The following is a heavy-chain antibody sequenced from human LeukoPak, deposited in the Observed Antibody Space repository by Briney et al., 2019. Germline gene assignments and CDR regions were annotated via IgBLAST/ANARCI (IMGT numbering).Heavy chain of an antibody. CDR3: ARGSTTKVSNWFDP. CDR2: IYYTGST. CDR1: GGSISSYY. J-gene: IGHJ5*02. V-gene: IGHV4-59*01. Sequence: SETLSLTCTVSGGSISSYYWSWIRQPPGKGLEWIGYIYYTGSTNNTSLKSRVTISLDTSKNQFSPKLSSVTAADTAVYYCARGSTTKVSNWFDPWGQGTLVTVSS. D-gene: IGHD1-1*01.